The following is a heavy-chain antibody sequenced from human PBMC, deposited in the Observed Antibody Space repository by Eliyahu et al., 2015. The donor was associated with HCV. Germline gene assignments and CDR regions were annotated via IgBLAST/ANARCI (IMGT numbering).Heavy chain of an antibody. CDR3: AKERLGGVTSSLIDY. CDR2: IWYDGSHE. J-gene: IGHJ4*02. V-gene: IGHV3-33*03. D-gene: IGHD3-16*01. CDR1: GFXFXLHA. Sequence: QVQLVESGGGVVQPGRSLRLSCAASGFXFXLHAMYWVRQAPGKGLEWVAVIWYDGSHEYYGESVKGRFTISRDISMNTLYLQMDSLRADDTAVYYCAKERLGGVTSSLIDYWGQGTLVTVSS.